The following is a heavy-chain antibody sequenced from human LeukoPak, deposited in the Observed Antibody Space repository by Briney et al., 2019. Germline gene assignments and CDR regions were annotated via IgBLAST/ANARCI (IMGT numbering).Heavy chain of an antibody. D-gene: IGHD5-18*01. CDR1: GFTFGSHW. V-gene: IGHV3-7*01. Sequence: PGGSLRISCAVSGFTFGSHWMTWVRQAPGKGLEWVATIKQDGSEKYYGDSVKGRFTISRDDAKSSLYLQMSSLRAEDTAVYYCARVGRVTQYADDYWGRGTLVTVSS. CDR2: IKQDGSEK. CDR3: ARVGRVTQYADDY. J-gene: IGHJ4*02.